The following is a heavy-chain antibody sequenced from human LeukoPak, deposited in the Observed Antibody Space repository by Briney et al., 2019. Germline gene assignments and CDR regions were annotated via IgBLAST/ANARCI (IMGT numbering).Heavy chain of an antibody. CDR3: ARDGRFSYGAFDI. V-gene: IGHV3-7*01. J-gene: IGHJ3*02. CDR2: IKQDGSEK. D-gene: IGHD3-3*01. CDR1: GFTFGDYW. Sequence: GGSLRLSCVASGFTFGDYWMTWVRQAPGKGLECVANIKQDGSEKFYVDSVKGRFTISRDNAKNSLYLQMNSLRAEDTAVYYCARDGRFSYGAFDIWGQGTMVTVSS.